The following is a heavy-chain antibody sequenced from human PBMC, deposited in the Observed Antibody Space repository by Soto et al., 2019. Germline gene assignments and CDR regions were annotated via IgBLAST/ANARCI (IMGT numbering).Heavy chain of an antibody. V-gene: IGHV5-51*01. D-gene: IGHD2-21*01. CDR2: IYPGDSDT. CDR1: GYTFSTYW. J-gene: IGHJ3*02. Sequence: GESLKISCKASGYTFSTYWIGWVRQMPGRGLEWMGFIYPGDSDTSYSPSFQGQVTISADKSTSTVYLQWSSLKASDTAMYYCARQKLWKATINNDAFDIWGQGTMVTVSS. CDR3: ARQKLWKATINNDAFDI.